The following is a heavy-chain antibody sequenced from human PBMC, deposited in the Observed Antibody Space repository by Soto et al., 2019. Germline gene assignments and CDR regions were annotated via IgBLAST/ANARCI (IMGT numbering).Heavy chain of an antibody. CDR3: ARAHKTVPTRLGKENWFDP. J-gene: IGHJ5*02. CDR2: IYYSGST. D-gene: IGHD4-4*01. CDR1: GGSISSGGYY. Sequence: SETLSLTCTVSGGSISSGGYYWSWIRQHPGKGLEWIGCIYYSGSTYYNPSLKSRVTISVDTSKNQFSLKLSSVTAADTAVYYCARAHKTVPTRLGKENWFDPWGQGXLVTVSS. V-gene: IGHV4-31*03.